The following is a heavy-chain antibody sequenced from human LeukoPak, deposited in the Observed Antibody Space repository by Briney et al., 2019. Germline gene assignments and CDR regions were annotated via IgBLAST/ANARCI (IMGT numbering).Heavy chain of an antibody. Sequence: ASVKVSCKASGYTFTGYYMHWVRQAPGQGLEWMGRINPNSGGTNYAQKFQGRVTMTRDTSISTAYMELGRLRSDDTAVYYCARAPRTIVGASETDYWGQGTLVTVSS. D-gene: IGHD1-26*01. CDR3: ARAPRTIVGASETDY. J-gene: IGHJ4*02. CDR2: INPNSGGT. V-gene: IGHV1-2*06. CDR1: GYTFTGYY.